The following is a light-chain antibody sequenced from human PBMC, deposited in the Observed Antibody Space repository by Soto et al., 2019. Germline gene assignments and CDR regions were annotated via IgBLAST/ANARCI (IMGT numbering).Light chain of an antibody. CDR2: GAF. Sequence: EILMTQSPVTLSVSPGERVTLSCRASQSVSDNLAWYQQKPGQAPSLLIYGAFTRATGVPARFSGAGSGTEFTLTISRLEPEDFAVYYCQQYGSSPLTFGGGTKVEIK. J-gene: IGKJ4*01. V-gene: IGKV3-15*01. CDR3: QQYGSSPLT. CDR1: QSVSDN.